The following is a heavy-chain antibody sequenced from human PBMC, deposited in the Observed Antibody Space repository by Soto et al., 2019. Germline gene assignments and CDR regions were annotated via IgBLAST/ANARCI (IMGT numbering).Heavy chain of an antibody. CDR3: ARQSGKRGQDQLLDY. CDR1: GGSSSSYY. D-gene: IGHD2-2*01. J-gene: IGHJ4*02. V-gene: IGHV4-59*08. Sequence: QVQLQESGPGLVKPSETLSLTCTVSGGSSSSYYWSWIRQPPGAGLEWIGNIYYSGSTNYNPSIKSRVTLSVDTSKNQFSLKLSSVTAADTAVYFCARQSGKRGQDQLLDYWGQGTLVTVSS. CDR2: IYYSGST.